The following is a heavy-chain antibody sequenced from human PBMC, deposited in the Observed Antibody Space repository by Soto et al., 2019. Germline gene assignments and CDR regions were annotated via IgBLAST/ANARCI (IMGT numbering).Heavy chain of an antibody. V-gene: IGHV1-2*02. CDR3: ARGNSGDDDEFDY. D-gene: IGHD5-12*01. Sequence: ASVKGSCKASGFTFTCYYIHWVRQAPGQGLERMRWVNPNSGGTGYAQRFQGRVTMTRDTSINSVYMELSRLRSDDTDTYFCARGNSGDDDEFDYWGQGPPVRDSS. CDR2: VNPNSGGT. J-gene: IGHJ4*02. CDR1: GFTFTCYY.